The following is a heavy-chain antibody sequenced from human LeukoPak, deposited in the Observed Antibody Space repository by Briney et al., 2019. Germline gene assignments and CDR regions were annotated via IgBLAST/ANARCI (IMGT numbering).Heavy chain of an antibody. D-gene: IGHD6-13*01. J-gene: IGHJ4*02. V-gene: IGHV3-30-3*01. Sequence: GGSLRLSCAASGFTFSSYATHWVRQAPGKGLEWVAVISYDGSNKYYADSVKGRFTISRDNSKNTLYLQMNSLRAEDTAVYYCARDSSSPYWGQGTLVTVSS. CDR2: ISYDGSNK. CDR1: GFTFSSYA. CDR3: ARDSSSPY.